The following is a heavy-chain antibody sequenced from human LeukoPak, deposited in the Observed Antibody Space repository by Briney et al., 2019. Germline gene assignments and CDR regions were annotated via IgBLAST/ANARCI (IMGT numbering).Heavy chain of an antibody. J-gene: IGHJ4*02. V-gene: IGHV3-23*01. CDR1: GFTFNSYA. Sequence: GGSLRLSCAASGFTFNSYAMSWVRQAPGKGLEWVSAISGSGGSTYYADSVKGRFTISRDNSKNTLYLQMNSLRAEDTAVYYCAKAEDIVVVVAATSFDYWGQGTLVTVSS. CDR3: AKAEDIVVVVAATSFDY. D-gene: IGHD2-15*01. CDR2: ISGSGGST.